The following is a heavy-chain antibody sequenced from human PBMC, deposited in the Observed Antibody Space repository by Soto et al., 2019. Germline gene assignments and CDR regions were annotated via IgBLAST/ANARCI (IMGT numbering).Heavy chain of an antibody. Sequence: EEQLVESGGGLVKPGGSLRLSCAASDFTFSNAWMNWVRQAPGKGLEWVGRIKSKTDGGTTDYAAPVKGGFTISRDDSKNTLYMQMSSLKTEDTAVYYCTTRDFRLLFDYWGQGTLVTVSS. CDR1: DFTFSNAW. CDR2: IKSKTDGGTT. CDR3: TTRDFRLLFDY. D-gene: IGHD3-3*01. V-gene: IGHV3-15*07. J-gene: IGHJ4*02.